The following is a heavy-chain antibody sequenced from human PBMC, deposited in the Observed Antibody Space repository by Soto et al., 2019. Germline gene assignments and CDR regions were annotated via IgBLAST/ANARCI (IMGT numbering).Heavy chain of an antibody. CDR1: GYTFTSYG. Sequence: ASLKVSCKASGYTFTSYGISWVRQAPGQGLEWMGWISAYNGNTNYAQKLQGRVTMTTDTSTSTAYMELGSLRSDDTAVYYCAREADYGDYGGDYYGMDVWGQGTTVTVSS. CDR2: ISAYNGNT. D-gene: IGHD4-17*01. CDR3: AREADYGDYGGDYYGMDV. V-gene: IGHV1-18*01. J-gene: IGHJ6*02.